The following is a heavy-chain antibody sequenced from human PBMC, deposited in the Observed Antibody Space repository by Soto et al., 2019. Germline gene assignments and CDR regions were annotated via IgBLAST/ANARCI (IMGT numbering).Heavy chain of an antibody. CDR3: ARVQGGGFNNHSNNRNTRPLWYYFDY. Sequence: QVQLQQWGAGLLKPSETLSLTCAVYGGSFSGYYWSWIRQPPGKGLEWIGEINHSGSTNYNPSLKSRVTISVDTSKNQFSLKLGSVTAADTAVYYCARVQGGGFNNHSNNRNTRPLWYYFDYWGQGTLVTVSS. CDR1: GGSFSGYY. V-gene: IGHV4-34*01. D-gene: IGHD3-10*01. J-gene: IGHJ4*02. CDR2: INHSGST.